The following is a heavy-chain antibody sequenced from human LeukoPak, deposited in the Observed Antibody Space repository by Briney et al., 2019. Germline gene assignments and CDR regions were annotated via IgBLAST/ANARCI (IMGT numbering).Heavy chain of an antibody. V-gene: IGHV3-33*01. D-gene: IGHD1-20*01. CDR3: ARDSGPYNWIPPFDY. J-gene: IGHJ4*02. CDR1: GFTFSSYG. Sequence: PGGSLRLSCAASGFTFSSYGMHWVRQAPGKGLEWVAVIWYDGSNKYYADSVKGRFTISRDNSKNTLYLQMNSLRAEDTAVYYCARDSGPYNWIPPFDYWGQGTLVTVSS. CDR2: IWYDGSNK.